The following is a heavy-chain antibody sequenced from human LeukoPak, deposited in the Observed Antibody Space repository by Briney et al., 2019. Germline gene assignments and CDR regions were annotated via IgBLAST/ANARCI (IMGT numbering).Heavy chain of an antibody. D-gene: IGHD3-9*01. CDR1: GFTVSDYY. J-gene: IGHJ5*02. V-gene: IGHV3-11*01. Sequence: GGSLRLSCAASGFTVSDYYMSWIRQAPGKGLEWVSYISSSGSTIYYADSVKGRFTISRDNAKNSLYLQMNSLRAEDTAVYYCARNGYYDILTGFPTEFDPWGQGTLVTVSS. CDR2: ISSSGSTI. CDR3: ARNGYYDILTGFPTEFDP.